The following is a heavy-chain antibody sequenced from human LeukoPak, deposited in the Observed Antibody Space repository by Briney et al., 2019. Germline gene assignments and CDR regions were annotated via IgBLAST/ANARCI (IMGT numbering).Heavy chain of an antibody. CDR3: ARDEARYSSGYYPNWFDP. Sequence: ASVKVSCKASGYTYTRYGISWVRQAPGQGLEWVGWIDAYNGQTNYAQKFRGRVTMTTDTSTSTAYMELRSLRSDDTAVYYCARDEARYSSGYYPNWFDPWGQGTLVTVSS. CDR2: IDAYNGQT. CDR1: GYTYTRYG. D-gene: IGHD3-22*01. J-gene: IGHJ5*02. V-gene: IGHV1-18*01.